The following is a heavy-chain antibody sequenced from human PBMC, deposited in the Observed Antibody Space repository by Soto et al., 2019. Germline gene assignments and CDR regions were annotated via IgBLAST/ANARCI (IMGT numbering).Heavy chain of an antibody. CDR2: IYWDDDK. CDR3: AHRGCCSGGSCYSGREFDP. V-gene: IGHV2-5*02. J-gene: IGHJ5*02. D-gene: IGHD2-15*01. CDR1: GFSLSTSGVG. Sequence: QITLKESGPTLVKPTQTLTLTCTFSGFSLSTSGVGVAWIRQPPGKALEWLALIYWDDDKRYSPSLKSRLTITKETSKNQVVLTMTNMDPVDTATYYCAHRGCCSGGSCYSGREFDPWGQGTLVTVSS.